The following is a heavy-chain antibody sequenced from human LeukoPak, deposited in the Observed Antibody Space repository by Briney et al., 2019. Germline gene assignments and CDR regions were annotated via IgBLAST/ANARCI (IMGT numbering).Heavy chain of an antibody. CDR2: ITFDGTNK. V-gene: IGHV3-30*07. J-gene: IGHJ6*03. Sequence: GGSLRLSCAASGFSLSDYAIHWVRQAPGKGLEWVAVITFDGTNKFYADPVKGRFTISRDNSKNTLYLQMNSLRDEDTAVYKCAKDRDGSTWYLLNYMDGWGKGTTVTVSS. CDR1: GFSLSDYA. CDR3: AKDRDGSTWYLLNYMDG. D-gene: IGHD6-13*01.